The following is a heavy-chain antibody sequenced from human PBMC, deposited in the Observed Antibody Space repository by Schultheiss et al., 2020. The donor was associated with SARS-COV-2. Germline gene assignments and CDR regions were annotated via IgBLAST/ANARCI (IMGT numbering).Heavy chain of an antibody. V-gene: IGHV4-30-2*01. CDR2: IYHSGST. D-gene: IGHD4-17*01. CDR1: GGSISSGGYS. CDR3: ASGTTSYGDVDY. J-gene: IGHJ4*02. Sequence: SQTLSLTCAVSGGSISSGGYSWSWIRQPPGKGLEWIGYIYHSGSTYYNPSLKSRVTISVDRSKNQFSLKLSSVTAADTAVYYCASGTTSYGDVDYWGQGTLVTVSS.